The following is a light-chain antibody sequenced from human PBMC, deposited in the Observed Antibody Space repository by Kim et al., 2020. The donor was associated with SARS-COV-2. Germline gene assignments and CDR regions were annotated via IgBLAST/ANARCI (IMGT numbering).Light chain of an antibody. CDR2: QDV. V-gene: IGLV3-1*01. CDR1: KLGDKY. CDR3: QAWDSGTV. J-gene: IGLJ3*02. Sequence: SYELTQPPSLSVSPGQTASITCSGEKLGDKYVNWYQQKPGQSPLLVIYQDVKRPSGIPERFSGSNSGNAATLTISGTLPTDEADYYCQAWDSGTVFGGGTQLTVL.